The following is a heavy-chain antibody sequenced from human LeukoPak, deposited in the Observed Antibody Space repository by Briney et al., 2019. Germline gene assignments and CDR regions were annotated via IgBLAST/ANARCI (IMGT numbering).Heavy chain of an antibody. CDR3: AKDDDWGRFNH. D-gene: IGHD3-16*01. J-gene: IGHJ1*01. CDR2: ISPRGDIT. CDR1: GFSFRSHG. V-gene: IGHV3-23*01. Sequence: GGSPRLSCAASGFSFRSHGMNWVRQAPGKGLEWVSGISPRGDITYYKDSVRGRFTISRDNFKNTVSLQLNSLRAEDTAMYYCAKDDDWGRFNHWGQGTLVTVSS.